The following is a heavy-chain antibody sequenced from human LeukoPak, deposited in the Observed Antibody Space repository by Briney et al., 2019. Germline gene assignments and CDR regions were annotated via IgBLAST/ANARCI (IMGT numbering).Heavy chain of an antibody. CDR3: TPCSGSY. J-gene: IGHJ4*02. V-gene: IGHV3-21*01. CDR1: GFTFSSES. CDR2: IISSSSYI. D-gene: IGHD1-26*01. Sequence: GESLRLSCAASGFTFSSESMKWVRQAPGKGLEWVSSIISSSSYIYYADSVKGRYTISRDNAKNSLYLQMNSLGAEDTAVYYWTPCSGSYWGQGTLVTVSS.